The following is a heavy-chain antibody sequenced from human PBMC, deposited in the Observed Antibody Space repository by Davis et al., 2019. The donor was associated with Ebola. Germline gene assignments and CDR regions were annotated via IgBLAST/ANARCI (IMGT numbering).Heavy chain of an antibody. J-gene: IGHJ4*02. CDR3: ASLIAARPFYFAY. Sequence: SETLSLTCAVSGDSISSAAYSWSWIRRPPGKGLEWIGCIYHSGSAYYNPSLKSRVTLSVDGSKNQFSLRLSSVTAADTAVYYCASLIAARPFYFAYWGQGTLVTVSS. CDR1: GDSISSAAYS. V-gene: IGHV4-30-2*01. D-gene: IGHD6-6*01. CDR2: IYHSGSA.